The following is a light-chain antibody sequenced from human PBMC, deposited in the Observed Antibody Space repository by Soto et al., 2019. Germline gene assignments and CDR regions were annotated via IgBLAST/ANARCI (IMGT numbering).Light chain of an antibody. V-gene: IGLV1-40*01. Sequence: QSVLTQPPSVSGAPGQRVTISCTGSSSNIGAPYDVHWYQQVPGTAPKLLIYGNNNRPSAVPDRFSGSKSGTSASLAITGLQAKDEADYYCQSYDTSLSGSVFGGGTKLTVL. CDR1: SSNIGAPYD. CDR2: GNN. CDR3: QSYDTSLSGSV. J-gene: IGLJ2*01.